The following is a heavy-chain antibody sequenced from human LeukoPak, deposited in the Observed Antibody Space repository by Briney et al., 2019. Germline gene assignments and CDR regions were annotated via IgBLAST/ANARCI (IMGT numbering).Heavy chain of an antibody. Sequence: SETLSLTCAINGEFFSGSYWNWIRQSPGKVLEWMGEINHSGNTNYSPSLKSRVTISVDTSQNQFSLKLSSVTAADTAVYYCARSTRYYGSGSADYWGQGTLVTVSS. CDR1: GEFFSGSY. J-gene: IGHJ4*02. CDR3: ARSTRYYGSGSADY. V-gene: IGHV4-34*01. D-gene: IGHD3-10*01. CDR2: INHSGNT.